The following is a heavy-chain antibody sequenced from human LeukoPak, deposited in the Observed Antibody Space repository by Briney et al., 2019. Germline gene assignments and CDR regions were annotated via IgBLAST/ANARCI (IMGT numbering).Heavy chain of an antibody. Sequence: GGSLILSCAASKFSFSDYAMHWVRQAPGKGLEWVAIISFDGGNKNYADSVKGRFTISRDNSRNTLYLQMNSLTPEDTAVYFCARDLRWLQTFDHWGQGSLVSVSS. V-gene: IGHV3-30-3*01. CDR3: ARDLRWLQTFDH. CDR2: ISFDGGNK. CDR1: KFSFSDYA. D-gene: IGHD5-24*01. J-gene: IGHJ4*02.